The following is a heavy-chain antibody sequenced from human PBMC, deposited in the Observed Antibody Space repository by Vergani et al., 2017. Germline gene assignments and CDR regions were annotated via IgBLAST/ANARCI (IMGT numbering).Heavy chain of an antibody. J-gene: IGHJ4*02. CDR1: GFTFSSYS. CDR3: ARDLRTGTTFGMDDYFDY. Sequence: EVQLVESGGGLVKPGGSLRLSCAASGFTFSSYSMNWVRQAPGKGLEWVSSISSSSSYIYSADSVKGRFTISRDNAKNSLYLQMNSLRAEDTAVYYCARDLRTGTTFGMDDYFDYWGQGTLVTVSS. CDR2: ISSSSSYI. V-gene: IGHV3-21*01. D-gene: IGHD1-1*01.